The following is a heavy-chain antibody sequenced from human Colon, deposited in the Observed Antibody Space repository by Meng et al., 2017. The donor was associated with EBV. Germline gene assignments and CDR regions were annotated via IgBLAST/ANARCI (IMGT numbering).Heavy chain of an antibody. V-gene: IGHV4-34*12. CDR2: IIHGGSP. D-gene: IGHD2-8*02. Sequence: VHRQQWVAGLLKPSETLALTCAVNGGSLIGAYWNWIRQPPGKGLEWIGEIIHGGSPSYNPSLKSRVTISIDTSKNQLSLMLSSVTAADTAVYYCARRPTGIDYWGQGTLVTVSS. CDR1: GGSLIGAY. J-gene: IGHJ4*02. CDR3: ARRPTGIDY.